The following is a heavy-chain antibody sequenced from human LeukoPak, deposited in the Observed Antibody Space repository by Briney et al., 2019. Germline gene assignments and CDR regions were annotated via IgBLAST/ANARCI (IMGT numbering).Heavy chain of an antibody. CDR3: ARGGYHYYSGGNLYYFDY. CDR1: GFTFRSYW. J-gene: IGHJ4*02. D-gene: IGHD2-15*01. CDR2: IKADGSEK. Sequence: PGGSLRLSCAASGFTFRSYWMSWVRQAPGKGLDWVANIKADGSEKYYVDSVKGRFTISRDNAKNSLDLQMNSLRAEDTAVYYCARGGYHYYSGGNLYYFDYWGQGTLVTVSS. V-gene: IGHV3-7*01.